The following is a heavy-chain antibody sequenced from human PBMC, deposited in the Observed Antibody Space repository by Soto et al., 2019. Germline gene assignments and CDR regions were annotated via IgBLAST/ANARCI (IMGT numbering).Heavy chain of an antibody. Sequence: QVQLQESGPGLVKPSQTLSLTCTVSGGSISSGDYYWSWIRQPPGKGLEGIGYIYYSGSTYYNPSLKSRATRSVDTSTNQFSLKLSSVTAADTAVYYCDSTGRYDYGDYTTSFHYWGQGTLVTVSS. D-gene: IGHD4-17*01. CDR1: GGSISSGDYY. V-gene: IGHV4-30-4*01. CDR2: IYYSGST. CDR3: DSTGRYDYGDYTTSFHY. J-gene: IGHJ4*02.